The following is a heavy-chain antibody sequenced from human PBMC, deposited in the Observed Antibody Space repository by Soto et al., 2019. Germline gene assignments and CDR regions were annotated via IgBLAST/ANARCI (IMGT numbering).Heavy chain of an antibody. Sequence: ASVKVSCKVSGYTLTELSMHWGRQAPGKGLEWMGGFDPEDGETIYAQKFQGRVTMTEDTSTDTAYMELSSLRSEDTAVYYCATVPPVVVAATGAFDYWGQGTLVTVSS. CDR1: GYTLTELS. CDR2: FDPEDGET. J-gene: IGHJ4*02. CDR3: ATVPPVVVAATGAFDY. V-gene: IGHV1-24*01. D-gene: IGHD2-15*01.